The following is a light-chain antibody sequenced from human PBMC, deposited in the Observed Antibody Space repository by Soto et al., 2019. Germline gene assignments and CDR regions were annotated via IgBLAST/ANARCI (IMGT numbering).Light chain of an antibody. V-gene: IGKV1-5*03. CDR1: QSISSW. CDR3: QQYKSYPLP. CDR2: KAS. Sequence: DIQMTQSPSTLSASVGDRVTITCRASQSISSWLAWYQQKPGKAPNLLIYKASTLESGVPSRFSGSGSGTEFTLPISRVQPDDFATYYCQQYKSYPLPFGGGTKVDIK. J-gene: IGKJ4*01.